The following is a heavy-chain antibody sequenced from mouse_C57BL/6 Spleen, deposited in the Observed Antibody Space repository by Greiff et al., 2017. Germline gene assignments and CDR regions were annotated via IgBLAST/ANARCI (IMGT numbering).Heavy chain of an antibody. CDR1: GYAFSSSW. D-gene: IGHD2-1*01. CDR2: IYPGDGDT. J-gene: IGHJ2*01. V-gene: IGHV1-82*01. CDR3: ARWGGNYGLVDY. Sequence: QVQLQQSGPELVKPGASVKISCKASGYAFSSSWMNWVKQRPGKGLEWIGRIYPGDGDTNYNGKFKGKATLTADKSSSTAYMQLSSLTSEDSAVYFCARWGGNYGLVDYWGQGTTLTVSS.